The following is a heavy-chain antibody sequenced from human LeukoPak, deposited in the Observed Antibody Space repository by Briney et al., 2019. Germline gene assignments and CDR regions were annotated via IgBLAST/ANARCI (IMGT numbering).Heavy chain of an antibody. D-gene: IGHD3-9*01. V-gene: IGHV3-7*01. CDR1: GFTFSNYW. CDR3: AREPQYYDILTGYYHYFDY. CDR2: IKQDGSEK. Sequence: GGSLRLSCAASGFTFSNYWMSWVRQAPGKGLEWVANIKQDGSEKYYVDSAKGRFTISRDNAKNSLFLQMNSLRAEDTAVYYCAREPQYYDILTGYYHYFDYWGQGTLVTVSS. J-gene: IGHJ4*02.